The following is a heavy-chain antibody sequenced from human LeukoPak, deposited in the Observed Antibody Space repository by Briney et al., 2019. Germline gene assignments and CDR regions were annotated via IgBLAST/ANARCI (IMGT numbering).Heavy chain of an antibody. CDR2: INPSGGST. V-gene: IGHV1-46*01. CDR3: ASLAAAAGTNY. J-gene: IGHJ4*02. D-gene: IGHD6-13*01. Sequence: ASVKVSCKASGYTFTSYDINWVRQAPGQGLEWMGVINPSGGSTSYAQKFQGRVTMTRDTSTSTVYMELSSLRSEDTAVYYCASLAAAAGTNYWGQGTLVTVSS. CDR1: GYTFTSYD.